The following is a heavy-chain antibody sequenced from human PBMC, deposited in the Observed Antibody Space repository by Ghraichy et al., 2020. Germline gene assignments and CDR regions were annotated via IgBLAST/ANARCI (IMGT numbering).Heavy chain of an antibody. V-gene: IGHV3-48*02. J-gene: IGHJ6*02. D-gene: IGHD3-22*01. CDR3: ARDYPRYDSSGYGYVWGLKYYYYYGMDV. CDR1: GFTFSSYS. CDR2: ISSSSSTI. Sequence: GGSLRLSCAASGFTFSSYSMNWVRQAPGKGLEWVSYISSSSSTIYYADSVKGRFTISRDNAKNSLYLQMNSLRDEDTAVYYCARDYPRYDSSGYGYVWGLKYYYYYGMDVWGQGTTVTVSS.